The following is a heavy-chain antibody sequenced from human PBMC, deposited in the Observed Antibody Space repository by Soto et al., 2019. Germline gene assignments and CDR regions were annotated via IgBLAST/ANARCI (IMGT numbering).Heavy chain of an antibody. D-gene: IGHD3-9*01. V-gene: IGHV1-18*01. J-gene: IGHJ6*03. CDR1: GYTFTSYG. CDR2: ISAYNGNT. CDR3: ARELPLPSLRYFDWLQLHYYYYYIHV. Sequence: ASVKVSCKASGYTFTSYGISWVRQAPGQGLEWMGWISAYNGNTNYAQKLQGRVTMTTDTSTSTAYMELRSLRSDDTAVYYCARELPLPSLRYFDWLQLHYYYYYIHVPDKGTTVTVSS.